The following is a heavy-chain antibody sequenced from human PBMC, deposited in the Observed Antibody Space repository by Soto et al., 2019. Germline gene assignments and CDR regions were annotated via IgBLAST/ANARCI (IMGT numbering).Heavy chain of an antibody. CDR2: ISGGGDTT. CDR3: AKLRDFVVLPAGILDY. V-gene: IGHV3-23*01. J-gene: IGHJ4*02. CDR1: GFTFSSYG. Sequence: GGSLRLSCAASGFTFSSYGISWIRPSPGKGLEWVSVISGGGDTTYYTPSVKGRNTISRDDFRNTLYLQMNSLRTEDTAIYYCAKLRDFVVLPAGILDYWGPGTLVTVSS. D-gene: IGHD2-8*01.